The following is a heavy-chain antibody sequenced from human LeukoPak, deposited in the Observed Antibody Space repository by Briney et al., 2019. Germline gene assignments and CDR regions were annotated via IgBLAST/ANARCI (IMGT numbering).Heavy chain of an antibody. CDR3: ARDAAAADY. CDR1: GFTFSSYA. CDR2: ISYDGSNK. J-gene: IGHJ4*02. Sequence: GGSLRLSCAASGFTFSSYAMHWVRQAPGKGLEWVAVISYDGSNKYYADSVKGRFTISRDNSKNTLYLQMNSLRAEDTAVYYCARDAAAADYWGQGTLVTVSS. D-gene: IGHD6-13*01. V-gene: IGHV3-30*14.